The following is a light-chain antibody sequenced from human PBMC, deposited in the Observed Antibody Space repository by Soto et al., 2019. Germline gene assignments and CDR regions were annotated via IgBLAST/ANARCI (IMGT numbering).Light chain of an antibody. CDR1: QSVSSY. J-gene: IGKJ1*01. V-gene: IGKV3-11*01. Sequence: EIVLTQSPATLSLSPGERATLSCRASQSVSSYYLAWFQQKPGQTPRLLIYDASNRATGIPARFSGSGSGTDFTITISRLEPEDFAVYYCQHRDNWPPTCTFGQGTKVEIK. CDR3: QHRDNWPPTCT. CDR2: DAS.